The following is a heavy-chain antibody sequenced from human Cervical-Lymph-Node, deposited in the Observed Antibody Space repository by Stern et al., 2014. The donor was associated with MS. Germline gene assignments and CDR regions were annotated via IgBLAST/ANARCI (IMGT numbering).Heavy chain of an antibody. V-gene: IGHV3-53*01. D-gene: IGHD3-3*01. CDR2: IYSDETT. CDR3: ARAIFGVNTATMAPDAFDA. Sequence: EVQLVESGGGLIQPGGSLRLSCAAPGFTVSNNYMSWVRQAPGKGLEWVSLIYSDETTYYAGSVKGRFTISRDISKNKLFLKMNSLRAEDTAFYYCARAIFGVNTATMAPDAFDAWGQGTMVTVSS. CDR1: GFTVSNNY. J-gene: IGHJ3*01.